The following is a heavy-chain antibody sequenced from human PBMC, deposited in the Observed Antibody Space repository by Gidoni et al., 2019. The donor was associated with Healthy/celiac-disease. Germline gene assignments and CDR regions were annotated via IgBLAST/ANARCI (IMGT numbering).Heavy chain of an antibody. CDR2: ISGSGGST. D-gene: IGHD5-12*01. J-gene: IGHJ4*02. Sequence: EVQLLESGGGLVQPGGSLRLSCAASGFTFSSYAMSWVRQAPGKGLEWVSAISGSGGSTYYADSVKGRFTISRDNSKNTLYLQMNSLRAEDTAVYYCARTIVATSYYFDYWGQGTLVTVSS. CDR1: GFTFSSYA. CDR3: ARTIVATSYYFDY. V-gene: IGHV3-23*01.